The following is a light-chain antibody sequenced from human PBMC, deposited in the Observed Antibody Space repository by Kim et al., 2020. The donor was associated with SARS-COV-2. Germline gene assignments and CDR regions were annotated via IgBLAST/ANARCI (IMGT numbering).Light chain of an antibody. V-gene: IGKV3-20*01. Sequence: PGERATLSCRASQSVSNNYLAWYQQKPAQAPRVLIYGASSRATGIPDRFSGSGSGTDFTLTISRLGPEDFAVYYCQQYGTSLPYAFGQGTKVDIK. CDR3: QQYGTSLPYA. CDR1: QSVSNNY. J-gene: IGKJ2*01. CDR2: GAS.